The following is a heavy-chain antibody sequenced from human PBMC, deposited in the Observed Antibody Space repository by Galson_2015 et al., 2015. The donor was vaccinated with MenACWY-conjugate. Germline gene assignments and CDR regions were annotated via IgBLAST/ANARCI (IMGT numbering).Heavy chain of an antibody. Sequence: LRLSCAAYGFTISSYYWSWIRQPPGKGLEWIGYIYYSGSTYYNPSLKSRVTISVDTSKNQFSLKLSSVTAADTAVYYCARGVNWNYVHYFDYWGQGTLVTVSS. CDR1: GFTISSYY. CDR2: IYYSGST. V-gene: IGHV4-59*12. D-gene: IGHD1-7*01. CDR3: ARGVNWNYVHYFDY. J-gene: IGHJ4*02.